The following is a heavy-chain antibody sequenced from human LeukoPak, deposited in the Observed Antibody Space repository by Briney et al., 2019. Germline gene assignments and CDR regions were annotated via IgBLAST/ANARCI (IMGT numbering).Heavy chain of an antibody. D-gene: IGHD3-22*01. Sequence: ASVKVSCKVSGYTLTELSMHWVRQAPGKGLEGMGGFDPEDGETIYAQKFQCRVTMTEDTSTDTAYMELSRLRSEDTAVYYCATATKTYDSSGYFFDYWGQGTLVTVSS. V-gene: IGHV1-24*01. CDR3: ATATKTYDSSGYFFDY. CDR2: FDPEDGET. J-gene: IGHJ4*02. CDR1: GYTLTELS.